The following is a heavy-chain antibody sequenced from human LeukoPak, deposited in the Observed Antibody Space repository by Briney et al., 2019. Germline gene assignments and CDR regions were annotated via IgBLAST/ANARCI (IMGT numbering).Heavy chain of an antibody. D-gene: IGHD1-1*01. V-gene: IGHV3-7*01. J-gene: IGHJ4*02. CDR1: GFTFTSYW. CDR2: IKPDGDT. CDR3: AREDGTFDY. Sequence: GGSLRLSCAASGFTFTSYWMNWVRLAPGKGLEWVANIKPDGDTYYVDSAKGRFTISRDNAKNSLYLQMNSLRAEDTAVYYCAREDGTFDYWGQGALVTVSS.